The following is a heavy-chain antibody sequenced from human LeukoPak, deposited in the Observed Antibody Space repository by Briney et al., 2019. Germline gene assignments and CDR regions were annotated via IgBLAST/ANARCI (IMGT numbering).Heavy chain of an antibody. CDR3: ARPAPTYYYGSGSPTDAFDI. J-gene: IGHJ3*02. D-gene: IGHD3-10*01. V-gene: IGHV4-39*07. CDR2: IYYSGST. Sequence: SETLSLTCTVSGGSISSSSYYWGWIRQPPGKGLEWIGSIYYSGSTYYNPSLKSRVTISVDTSKNQFSLKLSSVTAADTAVYYCARPAPTYYYGSGSPTDAFDIWGQGTMVTVSS. CDR1: GGSISSSSYY.